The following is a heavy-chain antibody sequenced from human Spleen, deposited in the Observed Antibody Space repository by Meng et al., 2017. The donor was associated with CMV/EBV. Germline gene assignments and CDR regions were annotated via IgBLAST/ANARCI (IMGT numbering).Heavy chain of an antibody. D-gene: IGHD2-21*02. CDR2: ITPILGKT. CDR3: ARMGVGAYCGGDCYFPPLDY. V-gene: IGHV1-69*10. Sequence: SVKVSCKASGYTFINFNVKWVRQATGQGLEWMGAITPILGKTNYAQKLQGKVTITADKSTNTAYMELNSLTSEDTAVYYCARMGVGAYCGGDCYFPPLDYWGQGTLVTVSS. CDR1: GYTFINFN. J-gene: IGHJ4*02.